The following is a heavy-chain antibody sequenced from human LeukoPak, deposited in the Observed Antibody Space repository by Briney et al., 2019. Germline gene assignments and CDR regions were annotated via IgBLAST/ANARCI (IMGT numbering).Heavy chain of an antibody. Sequence: PGGSLRLSCAASGFTVSNNYMSWVRQAPGKGLEWVSMIYSGGSTYYADSVKGRFAISRDNSKNTLDLQMNSLRAEDTAVYYCARRGHGYGSPFDYWGQGTLVTVSS. CDR3: ARRGHGYGSPFDY. D-gene: IGHD5-18*01. V-gene: IGHV3-66*04. J-gene: IGHJ4*02. CDR1: GFTVSNNY. CDR2: IYSGGST.